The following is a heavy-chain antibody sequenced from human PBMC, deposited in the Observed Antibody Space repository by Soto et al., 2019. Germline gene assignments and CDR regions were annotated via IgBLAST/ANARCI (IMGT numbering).Heavy chain of an antibody. D-gene: IGHD4-4*01. J-gene: IGHJ6*03. CDR3: TTDPSYSNYVPYYYYYMDV. CDR2: IKSKTDGGTT. V-gene: IGHV3-15*01. Sequence: GGSLRLSCAASGFTFSNAWMSWVRQAPGKGLEWVGRIKSKTDGGTTDYAAPVKGRFTISRDDSKNTLYLQMNSLKTEDTAVYYCTTDPSYSNYVPYYYYYMDVWGKGTTVTVSS. CDR1: GFTFSNAW.